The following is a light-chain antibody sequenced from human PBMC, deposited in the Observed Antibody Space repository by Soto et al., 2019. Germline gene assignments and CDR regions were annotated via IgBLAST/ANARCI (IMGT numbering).Light chain of an antibody. Sequence: QSALTQPASVSGSPGQSITISCTGTSSDVGGYNYVSWYQQHPGKAPKLMIYDVSNRPSGVSNRFSGSKYGNPASLTISGLQAEDESDYYCSSYTSSSTLWVFGGGTKLTVL. CDR1: SSDVGGYNY. CDR2: DVS. CDR3: SSYTSSSTLWV. V-gene: IGLV2-14*01. J-gene: IGLJ3*02.